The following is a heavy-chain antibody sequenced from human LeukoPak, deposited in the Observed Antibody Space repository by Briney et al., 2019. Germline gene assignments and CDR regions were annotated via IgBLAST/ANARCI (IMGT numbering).Heavy chain of an antibody. CDR1: GGSISSGSYY. V-gene: IGHV4-61*02. Sequence: SETLSLTCTVSGGSISSGSYYWSWIRQPAGKGLEWIGRIYTSGSTNYNPSLKSRVTISVDTSKNQFSLKLSSVTAADTAVYYCAGVCIVGATRCDAFDIWGQGTMVTVSS. CDR3: AGVCIVGATRCDAFDI. D-gene: IGHD1-26*01. J-gene: IGHJ3*02. CDR2: IYTSGST.